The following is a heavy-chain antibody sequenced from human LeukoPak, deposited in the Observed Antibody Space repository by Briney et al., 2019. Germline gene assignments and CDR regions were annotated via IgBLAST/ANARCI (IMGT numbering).Heavy chain of an antibody. CDR2: IGGSSSSI. CDR1: GFTFSSYS. D-gene: IGHD1-14*01. CDR3: AREESEGFDY. Sequence: GGSLRLSCAASGFTFSSYSMNWVRQAPGKGLEWVSSIGGSSSSIYYADSLKGRFTISRDNAKNSLYLQMNSLRAEDTAVYYCAREESEGFDYWGQGTLVTVSS. J-gene: IGHJ4*02. V-gene: IGHV3-21*01.